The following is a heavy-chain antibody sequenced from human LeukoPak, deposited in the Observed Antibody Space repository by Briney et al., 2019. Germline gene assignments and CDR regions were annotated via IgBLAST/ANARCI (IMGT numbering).Heavy chain of an antibody. D-gene: IGHD6-13*01. Sequence: GGSLRLPCAPLGFPLGSYRLNGFRQAPGRGLEGVSSISSSSTYIYYTDSVKGRFTVSRDNAKNSLYLQMNSLRAEDTAVYFCASQYTSSRIFDDWGQGTLVTVSS. CDR1: GFPLGSYR. CDR3: ASQYTSSRIFDD. J-gene: IGHJ4*02. CDR2: ISSSSTYI. V-gene: IGHV3-21*01.